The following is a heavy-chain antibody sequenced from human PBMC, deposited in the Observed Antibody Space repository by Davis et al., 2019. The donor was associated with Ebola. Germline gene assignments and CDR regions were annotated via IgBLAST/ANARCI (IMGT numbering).Heavy chain of an antibody. CDR3: ARGNSGSPDY. CDR1: AYTFTSYD. Sequence: AVSVQVSCKASAYTFTSYDINWVRQATGQGLEWMGWMNPNSGNTGYTQKFQGRVTMTRNTSISTVYMELSSLRSEDTAVYYCARGNSGSPDYWGQGALVTVSS. V-gene: IGHV1-8*01. J-gene: IGHJ4*02. D-gene: IGHD1-26*01. CDR2: MNPNSGNT.